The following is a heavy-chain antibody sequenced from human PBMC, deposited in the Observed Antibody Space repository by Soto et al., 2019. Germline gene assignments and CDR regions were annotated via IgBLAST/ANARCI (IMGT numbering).Heavy chain of an antibody. CDR1: GYTFTSYD. J-gene: IGHJ6*03. Sequence: ASVKVSCKASGYTFTSYDINWVRQATGQGLEWMGWMNPNSGNTGYAQKFQGRVTMTRNTSISTAYMELSSLRSEDTAVYYCARGQNWLYYYYYYMDVWGKGTTVTVSS. D-gene: IGHD1-1*01. CDR3: ARGQNWLYYYYYYMDV. V-gene: IGHV1-8*01. CDR2: MNPNSGNT.